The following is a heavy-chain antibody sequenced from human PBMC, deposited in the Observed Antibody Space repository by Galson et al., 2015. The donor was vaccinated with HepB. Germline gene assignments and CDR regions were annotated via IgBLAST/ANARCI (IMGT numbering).Heavy chain of an antibody. Sequence: SETLSLTCTVSGGSIGRYYWNWIRQPPGKGLEWIGYIYFSGRTNYNPSLKSRVTISVDTSNNRFSLKMSSVTAADTAVYYCAREGGQQRSADYWGQGTLVTVSS. CDR1: GGSIGRYY. CDR2: IYFSGRT. J-gene: IGHJ4*02. V-gene: IGHV4-59*01. CDR3: AREGGQQRSADY. D-gene: IGHD6-13*01.